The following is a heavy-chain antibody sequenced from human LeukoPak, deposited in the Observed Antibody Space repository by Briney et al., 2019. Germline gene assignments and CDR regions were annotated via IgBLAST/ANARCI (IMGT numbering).Heavy chain of an antibody. J-gene: IGHJ3*02. D-gene: IGHD1-26*01. CDR2: IFPSGGEI. Sequence: GGSLRLSCAASGFTFSTFAMIWVRQPPGKGLEWVSSIFPSGGEIHYADSVKGRFTISRDNSKNTLYLHMNSLRAEDPAVYYCARGGSYLSAFDIWGQRPMVTVSS. V-gene: IGHV3-23*01. CDR1: GFTFSTFA. CDR3: ARGGSYLSAFDI.